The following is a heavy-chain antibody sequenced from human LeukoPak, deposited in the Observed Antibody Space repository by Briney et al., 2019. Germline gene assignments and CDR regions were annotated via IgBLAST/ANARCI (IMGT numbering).Heavy chain of an antibody. V-gene: IGHV1-24*01. Sequence: ASVKVSCKVSGYTLTELSMHWVRQAPGKGLEWMGGFDPEDGETIYAQKFQGRVTMTEDTSTDTAYMELSSLRSEDTAVYYCATGGIEVGANVYFDYWGQGTLVTVSS. CDR2: FDPEDGET. CDR1: GYTLTELS. CDR3: ATGGIEVGANVYFDY. D-gene: IGHD1-26*01. J-gene: IGHJ4*02.